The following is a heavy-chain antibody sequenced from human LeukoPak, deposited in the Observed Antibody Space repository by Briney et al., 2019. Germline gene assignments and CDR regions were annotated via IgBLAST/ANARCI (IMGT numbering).Heavy chain of an antibody. Sequence: PGGSLRLSCAASGFTFSSYAMHRVRQAPGKGLERVAVISYDGSNKYYADSVKGRFTISRDNSKNTLYLQMNSLRAEDTAVYYCASAGRGSYFEYYFDYWGQGTLVTVSS. CDR3: ASAGRGSYFEYYFDY. CDR2: ISYDGSNK. CDR1: GFTFSSYA. J-gene: IGHJ4*02. D-gene: IGHD1-26*01. V-gene: IGHV3-30-3*01.